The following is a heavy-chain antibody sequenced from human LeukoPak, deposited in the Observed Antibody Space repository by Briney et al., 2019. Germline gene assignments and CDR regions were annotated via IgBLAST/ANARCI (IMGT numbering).Heavy chain of an antibody. J-gene: IGHJ3*02. D-gene: IGHD2-8*01. CDR3: ARVSTNDRRNAFDI. Sequence: GGPLRLSCAASGFTVSSNYMSWVRQAPGKGLEWVSVIYSGGSTYYADSVKGRFSISRDKSKNALYVQMNTLRADDMAVYYCARVSTNDRRNAFDIWGQGTMVTVSS. CDR2: IYSGGST. V-gene: IGHV3-66*01. CDR1: GFTVSSNY.